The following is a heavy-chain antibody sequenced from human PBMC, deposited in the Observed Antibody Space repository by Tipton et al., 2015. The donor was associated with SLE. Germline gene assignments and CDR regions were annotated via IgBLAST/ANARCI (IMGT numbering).Heavy chain of an antibody. CDR2: IYTSGST. Sequence: TLSLTCTVSGGSISSYYWSWIRQPAGKGLGWIGRIYTSGSTNYNPSLKSRVTMSVDTSKNQFSLKLSSVTAADTAVYYCARDITILEYYGMDIWGQGTTVTVSS. J-gene: IGHJ6*02. D-gene: IGHD3-3*01. CDR3: ARDITILEYYGMDI. V-gene: IGHV4-4*07. CDR1: GGSISSYY.